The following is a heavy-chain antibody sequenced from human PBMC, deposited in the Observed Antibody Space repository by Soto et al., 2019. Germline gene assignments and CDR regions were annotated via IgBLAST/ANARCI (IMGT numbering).Heavy chain of an antibody. D-gene: IGHD3-16*01. CDR2: IYYSGST. CDR1: GGSISSYY. Sequence: PSETLSLTCTVSGGSISSYYWSWIRQPPGKGLEWIGYIYYSGSTNYNPSLKSRVTISVDTSKNQFSLKLSSVTAADTAVYYCARAGSLGAFDIWGQGTMVTVSS. J-gene: IGHJ3*02. V-gene: IGHV4-59*01. CDR3: ARAGSLGAFDI.